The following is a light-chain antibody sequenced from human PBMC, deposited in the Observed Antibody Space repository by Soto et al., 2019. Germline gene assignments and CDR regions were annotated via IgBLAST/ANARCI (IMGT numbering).Light chain of an antibody. J-gene: IGLJ1*01. CDR3: SSYAGSNIYV. Sequence: QSALTQPPSASGSPGQSVTISCTGTSSDVGGYNFVSWYQHHPGTAPKLMIYEVTKRPAGVPDRFSGSKSGNTASLTVAGLQAEDEADYYCSSYAGSNIYVFGTGTKVTVL. V-gene: IGLV2-8*01. CDR2: EVT. CDR1: SSDVGGYNF.